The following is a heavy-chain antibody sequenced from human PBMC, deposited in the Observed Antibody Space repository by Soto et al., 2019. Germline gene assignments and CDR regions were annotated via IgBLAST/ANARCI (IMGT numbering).Heavy chain of an antibody. D-gene: IGHD2-2*01. CDR1: GASISSYY. CDR3: ARLNSVVVPAAMSGRGFDYYHGRDV. V-gene: IGHV4-59*01. Sequence: HTETLSLTCTVSGASISSYYWSWVRQPPGKGLKWMGYIYYSGSTNYNPSLKSRVTISVDTSKNQFSLKLRSVTVADTAVYCCARLNSVVVPAAMSGRGFDYYHGRDVWGQGTTFTVSS. J-gene: IGHJ6*02. CDR2: IYYSGST.